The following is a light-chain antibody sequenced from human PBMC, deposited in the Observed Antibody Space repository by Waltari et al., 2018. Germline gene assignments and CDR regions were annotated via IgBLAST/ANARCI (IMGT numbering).Light chain of an antibody. Sequence: DIQLTQSPSFLSASVGDRVTITCRSSQGISSLLAWYQQKAGQAPQLLIHTADTVQCGVPSRFSGSGSGTDFTLTISSLQPEDFATYYCQQRHSYPITFGQGTRLDIK. CDR1: QGISSL. CDR2: TAD. V-gene: IGKV1-9*01. CDR3: QQRHSYPIT. J-gene: IGKJ5*01.